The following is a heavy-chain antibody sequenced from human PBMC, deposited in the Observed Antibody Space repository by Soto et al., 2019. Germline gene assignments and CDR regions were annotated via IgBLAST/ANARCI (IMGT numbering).Heavy chain of an antibody. V-gene: IGHV1-8*01. Sequence: ASVKVSCKASGYTFTSYDINWVRQATGQGLEWMGWMNPNSGNTGYAQKFQGRVTMTRNTSISTAYMELSSLRSEDTAVYYCARFRSGRSGYYRDYYYGMDVWGQGTTVTVSS. J-gene: IGHJ6*02. CDR1: GYTFTSYD. CDR2: MNPNSGNT. CDR3: ARFRSGRSGYYRDYYYGMDV. D-gene: IGHD3-22*01.